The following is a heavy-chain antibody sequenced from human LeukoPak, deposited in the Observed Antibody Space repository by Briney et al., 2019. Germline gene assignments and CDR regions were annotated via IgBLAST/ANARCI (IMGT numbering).Heavy chain of an antibody. J-gene: IGHJ3*01. Sequence: PSETLSLTCSVYTGSLSGYSWSWIRQSPGKELEWIGEIHESRRTDYNPSLKSRVTISKDTSKKEFSLKLTSVTAADTAAYYCARSQSAWAAPSFDVWGQGTMVTVS. V-gene: IGHV4-34*01. CDR3: ARSQSAWAAPSFDV. CDR1: TGSLSGYS. CDR2: IHESRRT. D-gene: IGHD7-27*01.